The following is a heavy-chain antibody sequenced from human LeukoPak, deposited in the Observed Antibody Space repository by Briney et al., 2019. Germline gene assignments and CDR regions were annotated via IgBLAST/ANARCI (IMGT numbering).Heavy chain of an antibody. Sequence: GASVKVSCKASGGTFSSYAISWVRQAPGQGLEWMGGIIPIFGTANYAQKFQGRVTITADKSTSTAYMELSSLRSEDTAVYYCARESGYSGYDSFDYWGRGTLVTVSS. J-gene: IGHJ4*02. V-gene: IGHV1-69*06. CDR3: ARESGYSGYDSFDY. CDR2: IIPIFGTA. D-gene: IGHD5-12*01. CDR1: GGTFSSYA.